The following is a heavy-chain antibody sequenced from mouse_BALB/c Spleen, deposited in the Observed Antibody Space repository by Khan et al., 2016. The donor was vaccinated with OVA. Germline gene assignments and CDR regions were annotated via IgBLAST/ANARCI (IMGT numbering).Heavy chain of an antibody. CDR3: ARKNGSDFDY. CDR1: GYSFTGYF. D-gene: IGHD1-1*01. V-gene: IGHV1-20*02. Sequence: VQLKQSGPELVKLGASVKISCKASGYSFTGYFMNWVMQSHGKSLEWIGRINPHIGETLYNQKFKGKATLTVDESSRTAHMELRSLASEDSAVYYCARKNGSDFDYWGQGTTLTVSS. CDR2: INPHIGET. J-gene: IGHJ2*01.